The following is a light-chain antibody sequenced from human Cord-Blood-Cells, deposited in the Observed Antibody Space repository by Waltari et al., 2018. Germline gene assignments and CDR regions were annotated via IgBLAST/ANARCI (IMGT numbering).Light chain of an antibody. Sequence: DIQMTQSPSILSASVGDRVTITCRDSQSISSWLAWYQQKPGKAPKLLIYDASCLESGVPSRFSGSGYGTEFTLAISSLQPDEFATYYCQQYNSYWTFGQGTKVEIK. V-gene: IGKV1-5*01. CDR3: QQYNSYWT. CDR2: DAS. CDR1: QSISSW. J-gene: IGKJ1*01.